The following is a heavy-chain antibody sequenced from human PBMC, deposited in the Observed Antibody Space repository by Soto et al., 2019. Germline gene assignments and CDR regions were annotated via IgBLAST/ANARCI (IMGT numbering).Heavy chain of an antibody. CDR2: IDPSDSYT. CDR1: GYSFTSYW. D-gene: IGHD3-22*01. CDR3: ARHAWADYYDSTYLDY. J-gene: IGHJ4*02. Sequence: EVQLVQSGAEVKKPGESLRISCKGSGYSFTSYWISWVRQMPGKGLEWMGRIDPSDSYTNYSPSFQGHVTISADKSISTAYLQWSSLKASDTAMYYCARHAWADYYDSTYLDYWGQGTLVTVSS. V-gene: IGHV5-10-1*01.